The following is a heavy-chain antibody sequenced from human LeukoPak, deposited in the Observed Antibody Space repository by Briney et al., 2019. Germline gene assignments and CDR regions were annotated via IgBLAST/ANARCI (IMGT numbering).Heavy chain of an antibody. J-gene: IGHJ3*02. CDR1: GGSFSGYY. V-gene: IGHV4-34*01. Sequence: PSETLSLTCAVYGGSFSGYYWSWIRQPPGKGLEWIGEINHSGSTNYNTSLKSRVTISVDTSKNQFSLKLSSVTAADTAVYYCARGGAVAARRSWAFDIWGQGTMVTVSS. CDR2: INHSGST. D-gene: IGHD6-19*01. CDR3: ARGGAVAARRSWAFDI.